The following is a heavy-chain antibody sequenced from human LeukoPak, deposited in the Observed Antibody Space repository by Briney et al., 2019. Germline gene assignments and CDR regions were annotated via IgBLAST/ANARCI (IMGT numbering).Heavy chain of an antibody. CDR3: ARGILGEQWLAFDY. Sequence: GGSLRLSCAVSGFTFSDYSMNWVRQPPGKGLEWISYISTGGDTIYYADSVKGRFTISSDNAKKSLHLQMNSLRAEDTAVYYCARGILGEQWLAFDYWGQGTLVTVSS. CDR1: GFTFSDYS. J-gene: IGHJ4*02. D-gene: IGHD6-19*01. V-gene: IGHV3-48*01. CDR2: ISTGGDTI.